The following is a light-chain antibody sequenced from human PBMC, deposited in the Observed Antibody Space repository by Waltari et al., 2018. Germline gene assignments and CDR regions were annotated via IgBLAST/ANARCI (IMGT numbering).Light chain of an antibody. J-gene: IGKJ4*01. CDR2: GAS. V-gene: IGKV3-20*01. Sequence: IVFTQSPGTLSLSPGERATLSCRASQSVSSSYLAWYQQKPGQAPRLLIYGASSRATGIPDRFSGSGSGTDFTLTISRLEPEDFAVYYCQQYGSSPAFGGGTKVEIK. CDR1: QSVSSSY. CDR3: QQYGSSPA.